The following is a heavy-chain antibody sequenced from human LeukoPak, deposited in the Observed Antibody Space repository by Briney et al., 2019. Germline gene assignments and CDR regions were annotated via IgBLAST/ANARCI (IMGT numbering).Heavy chain of an antibody. CDR2: IYYSGST. CDR1: GGPISSYY. CDR3: ARDGSVRGVITYYGMDV. Sequence: SETLSLTCTVSGGPISSYYWSWIRQPPGKGLEWIGYIYYSGSTNYNPSLKSRVTISVDKSKNQFSLKLSSVTAADTAVYYCARDGSVRGVITYYGMDVWGQGTTVTASS. D-gene: IGHD3-10*01. V-gene: IGHV4-59*12. J-gene: IGHJ6*02.